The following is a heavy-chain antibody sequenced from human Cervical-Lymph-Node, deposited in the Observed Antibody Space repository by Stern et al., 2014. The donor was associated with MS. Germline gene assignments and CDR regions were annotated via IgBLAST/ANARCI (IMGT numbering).Heavy chain of an antibody. V-gene: IGHV1-18*01. CDR1: GCTFITYG. Sequence: VQLVESGAEVKKPGASVKVSCKASGCTFITYGVTWVRQAPGQGLEWMGWIVTFHGNINYAQKLQGRVTIPTDKTPRPVYMELRSLGTDDAAVYFCARDFTTQLEDLPIPPGYWGQGTLVTVSS. J-gene: IGHJ4*02. CDR2: IVTFHGNI. CDR3: ARDFTTQLEDLPIPPGY. D-gene: IGHD6-13*01.